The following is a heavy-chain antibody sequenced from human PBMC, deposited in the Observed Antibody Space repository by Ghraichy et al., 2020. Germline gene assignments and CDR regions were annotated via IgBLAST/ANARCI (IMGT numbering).Heavy chain of an antibody. CDR2: ISWNSGTI. Sequence: GGSLRLSCAASGFTFDDYAMHWVRQGPGKGLEWVSGISWNSGTIDYADSVKGRFTISRDNAKTSLYLQMNSPRAEDTALYYCAKGGYSYGYSYYGVDVWGQGTTVTVSS. D-gene: IGHD5-18*01. CDR1: GFTFDDYA. CDR3: AKGGYSYGYSYYGVDV. V-gene: IGHV3-9*01. J-gene: IGHJ6*02.